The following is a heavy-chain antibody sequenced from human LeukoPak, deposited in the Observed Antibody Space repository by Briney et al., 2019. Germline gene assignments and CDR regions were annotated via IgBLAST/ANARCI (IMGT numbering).Heavy chain of an antibody. CDR1: GYSFTGYY. Sequence: ASVKVSCKASGYSFTGYYMHWMRQAPGQGLEWMGWINPNSGGTNYAQKFQGRVTMTRDTSISTAYMELSRLTSDDTAVYYCGRGITGKNWFDPWGQGTLVTVSS. CDR3: GRGITGKNWFDP. V-gene: IGHV1-2*02. CDR2: INPNSGGT. D-gene: IGHD1-14*01. J-gene: IGHJ5*02.